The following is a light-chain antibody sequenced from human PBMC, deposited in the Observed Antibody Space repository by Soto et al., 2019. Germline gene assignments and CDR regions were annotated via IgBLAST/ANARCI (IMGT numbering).Light chain of an antibody. Sequence: QSVLTQSASVSGSPGQSITISCTATTSDFGSHNLVSWYQQHPGKVPKLLIYRATERPSGVSTRYSGSKSVNTASLTISGLQAEDEADYFCFSFAPGNTFVFGNGTKVTVL. J-gene: IGLJ1*01. V-gene: IGLV2-23*01. CDR2: RAT. CDR1: TSDFGSHNL. CDR3: FSFAPGNTFV.